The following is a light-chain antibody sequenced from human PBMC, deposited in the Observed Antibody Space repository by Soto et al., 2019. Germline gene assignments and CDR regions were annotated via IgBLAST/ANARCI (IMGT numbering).Light chain of an antibody. CDR1: QSVTDR. J-gene: IGKJ1*01. CDR2: GAS. CDR3: QQYYSTPPT. V-gene: IGKV3-15*01. Sequence: EIVMTQSPATLSVSPGETATLSCRASQSVTDRLAWYQQKPGQAPRLLIFGASTRATGIPARFSGSGSGTEFTLTISSLQAEDVAVYYCQQYYSTPPTFGQGTKVEIK.